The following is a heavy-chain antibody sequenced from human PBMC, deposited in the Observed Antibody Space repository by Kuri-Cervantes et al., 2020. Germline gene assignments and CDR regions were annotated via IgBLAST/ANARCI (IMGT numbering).Heavy chain of an antibody. Sequence: SETLSLTCTVSGGSISSSSYYWGWIRQPPGKGLEWIGCIYYSGSTYYNPSLKSRVTISVDTSKNQFSLKLSSVTAADTAVYYCARGRDDAFDIWGQGTMVTVSS. V-gene: IGHV4-39*01. CDR2: IYYSGST. CDR1: GGSISSSSYY. CDR3: ARGRDDAFDI. J-gene: IGHJ3*02.